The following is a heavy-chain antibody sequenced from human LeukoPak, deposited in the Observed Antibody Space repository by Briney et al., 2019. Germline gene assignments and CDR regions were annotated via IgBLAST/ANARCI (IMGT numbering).Heavy chain of an antibody. V-gene: IGHV3-30*02. CDR1: GFTFSSYG. D-gene: IGHD2-2*01. Sequence: GGSLRLSCAASGFTFSSYGMHWVRQAPGKGLEWVAFIRYDGSNKYYADSVKGRFTISRDNSKNTLYLQMNSLRAEDTAVYYCAKDPTPARFSYFDYWGQGTLVTVSS. CDR3: AKDPTPARFSYFDY. J-gene: IGHJ4*02. CDR2: IRYDGSNK.